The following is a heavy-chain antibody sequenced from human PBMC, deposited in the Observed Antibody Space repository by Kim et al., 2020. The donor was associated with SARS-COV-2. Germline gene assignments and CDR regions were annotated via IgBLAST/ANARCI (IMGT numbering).Heavy chain of an antibody. Sequence: GGSLRLSCAASGFTFSNYAMSWVRQAPEKGLEWVSSASDTGANTYYADSVKGRFTISRDNSKDTLFLQMNSLRAEDAAVYYCAKNLGPNPYYYMDVWCKG. V-gene: IGHV3-23*01. CDR1: GFTFSNYA. CDR2: ASDTGANT. J-gene: IGHJ6*03. CDR3: AKNLGPNPYYYMDV.